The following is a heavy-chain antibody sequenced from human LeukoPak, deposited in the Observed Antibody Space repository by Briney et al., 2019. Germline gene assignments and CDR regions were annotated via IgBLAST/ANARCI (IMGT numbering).Heavy chain of an antibody. Sequence: PGGSLRLSCAASGFTFSSYWMHWVRQAPGKGLVWVSRINTDGSSTSYADSVKGRFTISRDNAKNTLYLQMNSLRAEDTAVYYCARDFAQYYDFWSGYPGPYWGQGTLVTVSS. J-gene: IGHJ4*02. CDR1: GFTFSSYW. D-gene: IGHD3-3*01. V-gene: IGHV3-74*01. CDR3: ARDFAQYYDFWSGYPGPY. CDR2: INTDGSST.